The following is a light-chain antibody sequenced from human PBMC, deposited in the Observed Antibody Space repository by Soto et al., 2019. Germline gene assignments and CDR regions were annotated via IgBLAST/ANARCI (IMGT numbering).Light chain of an antibody. CDR3: CSYAGTYTFVV. V-gene: IGLV2-11*01. CDR2: DVN. J-gene: IGLJ2*01. Sequence: QSALTQPRSVSGSPGQSVTISCTGTSSDVGGYNCVSWYQQHPGKAPKLMIYDVNKRPSGVPDRFSGSKSGNTASLTNSGLQTEDEADYYCCSYAGTYTFVVFGGGTKLTVL. CDR1: SSDVGGYNC.